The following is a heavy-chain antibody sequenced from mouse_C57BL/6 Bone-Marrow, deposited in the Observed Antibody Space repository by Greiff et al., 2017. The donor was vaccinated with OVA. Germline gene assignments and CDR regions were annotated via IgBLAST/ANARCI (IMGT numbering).Heavy chain of an antibody. V-gene: IGHV14-1*01. D-gene: IGHD1-1*01. Sequence: EVQLQQSGAELVRPGASVKLSCTASGFNIKDYYMHWVKQRPEQGLAWIGRIDPEDGDTEYAPKFQGKATMPADTYCNTSYLQLSSLTSVDTAVYYFTTLITTVSPGYFDVWGTGTTVTVSS. CDR1: GFNIKDYY. CDR3: TTLITTVSPGYFDV. CDR2: IDPEDGDT. J-gene: IGHJ1*03.